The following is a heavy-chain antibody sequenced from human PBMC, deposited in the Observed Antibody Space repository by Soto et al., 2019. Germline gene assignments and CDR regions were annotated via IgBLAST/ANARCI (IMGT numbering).Heavy chain of an antibody. Sequence: EVQLLESGGGLVLPGGSLRLSCAASGFTFSSYAMNWVRQAPGKGLECVIGLSGSGYRTYYSDPVKCRFTISRDNSKNTLYLQMSSLNAEDTAIYYCAKTRGYFDYWGRGTLVTVSS. J-gene: IGHJ4*02. D-gene: IGHD3-10*01. V-gene: IGHV3-23*01. CDR3: AKTRGYFDY. CDR1: GFTFSSYA. CDR2: LSGSGYRT.